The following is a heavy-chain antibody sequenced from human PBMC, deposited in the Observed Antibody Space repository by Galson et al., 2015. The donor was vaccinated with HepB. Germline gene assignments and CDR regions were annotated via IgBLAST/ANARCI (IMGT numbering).Heavy chain of an antibody. CDR2: ISGSGGRT. J-gene: IGHJ4*02. Sequence: SLRLSCAASGFTFSSYAMSWVRQAPGKGLEWVSAISGSGGRTYYADSEKGRFTISRDNSKNTLYLQMNSLRAEDTAIYFCAKAPGGYCSSSSCYFDYWGQGTLVTVSS. D-gene: IGHD2-2*01. CDR3: AKAPGGYCSSSSCYFDY. V-gene: IGHV3-23*01. CDR1: GFTFSSYA.